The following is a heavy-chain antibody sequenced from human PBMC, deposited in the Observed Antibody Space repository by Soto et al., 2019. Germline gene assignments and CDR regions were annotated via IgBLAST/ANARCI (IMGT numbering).Heavy chain of an antibody. Sequence: PSETLSLTYTVSGGSISSYYWSWIRQPPGKGLEWIGYIYYSGSTNYNPSLKSRVTISVDTSKNQFSLKLSSVTAADTAVYYCATVWFGELSSNWFDPWGQGTLVTVS. V-gene: IGHV4-59*01. CDR1: GGSISSYY. CDR3: ATVWFGELSSNWFDP. J-gene: IGHJ5*02. D-gene: IGHD3-10*01. CDR2: IYYSGST.